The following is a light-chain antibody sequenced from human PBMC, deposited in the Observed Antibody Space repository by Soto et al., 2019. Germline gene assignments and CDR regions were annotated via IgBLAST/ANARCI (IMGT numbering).Light chain of an antibody. Sequence: QSAPTQPRSVSGSPGQTVTISCTGSSSDVGSSNYMSWYQQHPGEAPKLVIYDVAQRPSGVPDRLSGSRSGKTASLTISDLQPDDEADYYCCAYAGSDTLIFGSGTKVTVL. J-gene: IGLJ1*01. CDR1: SSDVGSSNY. CDR3: CAYAGSDTLI. CDR2: DVA. V-gene: IGLV2-11*01.